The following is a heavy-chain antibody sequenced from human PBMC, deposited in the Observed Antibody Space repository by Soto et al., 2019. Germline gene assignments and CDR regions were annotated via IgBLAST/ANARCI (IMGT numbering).Heavy chain of an antibody. J-gene: IGHJ6*02. Sequence: QVQLVESGGGVVQPGRSLRLSCAASGFTFSSYGMHWVRQAPGKGLEWVAVIWYDGSNKYYADSVKGRFTISRDNSKNPRYLQMNRLRAEDTAVYYCAREPTYYDFWSGYYPYYYYYGMDVWGQGTTVTVSS. CDR3: AREPTYYDFWSGYYPYYYYYGMDV. V-gene: IGHV3-33*01. CDR2: IWYDGSNK. D-gene: IGHD3-3*01. CDR1: GFTFSSYG.